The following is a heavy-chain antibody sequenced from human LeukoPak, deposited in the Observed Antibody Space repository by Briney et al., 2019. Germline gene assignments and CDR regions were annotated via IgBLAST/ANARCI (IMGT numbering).Heavy chain of an antibody. CDR1: GFTFSDYE. D-gene: IGHD1-1*01. CDR2: IGSSGSII. CDR3: ARGWTIAK. Sequence: GGSLRLSCAASGFTFSDYEMNWVRQAPGKGLEWVSYIGSSGSIIHYADSVKGRFTISRDNAKSSLYLQMNSLRAEDTAVYYCARGWTIAKWGQGTLVTVYS. J-gene: IGHJ4*02. V-gene: IGHV3-48*03.